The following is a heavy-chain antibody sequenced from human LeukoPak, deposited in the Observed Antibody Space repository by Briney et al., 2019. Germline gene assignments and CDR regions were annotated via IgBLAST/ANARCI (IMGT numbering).Heavy chain of an antibody. CDR1: GSSITSVSY. J-gene: IGHJ4*02. CDR2: INHSGST. CDR3: ASIGYYYGSGSHPPDY. V-gene: IGHV4-38-2*02. Sequence: SETLSLTCSVSGSSITSVSYWAWIRQTPEKGLEWIGEINHSGSTNYNPSLKSRVTISVDTSKNQFSLKLSSVTAADTAVYYCASIGYYYGSGSHPPDYWGQGTLVTVSS. D-gene: IGHD3-10*01.